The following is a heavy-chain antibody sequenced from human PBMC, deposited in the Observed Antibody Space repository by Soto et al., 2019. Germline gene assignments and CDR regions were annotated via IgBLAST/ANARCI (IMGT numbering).Heavy chain of an antibody. Sequence: GGSLRLSCAAPGFTFSSYSMNWVRQAPGKGLEWVSYISSSSSTIYYADSVKGRFTISRDNAKNSLYLQMNSLRAEDTAVYYCARVMGYCSSTSCYAVDYWGQGTLVTVSS. D-gene: IGHD2-2*01. CDR2: ISSSSSTI. CDR3: ARVMGYCSSTSCYAVDY. V-gene: IGHV3-48*01. CDR1: GFTFSSYS. J-gene: IGHJ4*02.